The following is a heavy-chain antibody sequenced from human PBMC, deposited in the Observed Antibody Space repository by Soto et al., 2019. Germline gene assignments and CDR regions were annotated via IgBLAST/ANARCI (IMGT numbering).Heavy chain of an antibody. CDR3: AKGGQSYDY. J-gene: IGHJ4*02. V-gene: IGHV3-23*01. CDR1: GFTFSNYA. CDR2: ISASVGST. D-gene: IGHD3-10*01. Sequence: GGSLRLSCAASGFTFSNYAMSWVRQAPGKGLEWVSAISASVGSTYYTDSVKGRFTISRDNSKNTLYLQMNSLRAEDTAVYYCAKGGQSYDYWGQGTLVTVS.